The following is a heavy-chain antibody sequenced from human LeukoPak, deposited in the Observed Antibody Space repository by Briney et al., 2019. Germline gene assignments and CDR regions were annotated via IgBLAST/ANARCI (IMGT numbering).Heavy chain of an antibody. J-gene: IGHJ4*02. CDR2: INPNSGGT. CDR3: AGDSSGYRFDY. Sequence: ASVKVSCKASGGTFSSYAISWVRQAPGQGLEWMGWINPNSGGTNYAQKFQGRVTMTRDTSISTAYMELSRLRSDDTAVYYCAGDSSGYRFDYWGQGTLVTVSS. D-gene: IGHD3-22*01. V-gene: IGHV1-2*02. CDR1: GGTFSSYA.